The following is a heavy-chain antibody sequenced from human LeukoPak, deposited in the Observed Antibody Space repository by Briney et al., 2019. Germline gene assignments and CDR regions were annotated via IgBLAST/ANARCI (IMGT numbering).Heavy chain of an antibody. Sequence: PSETLSLTCTVSGGSISSYYWSWIRQPPGKGLEWIGYIYYSGSTNYNPSLKSRVTISVDTSKNQFSLKLSSVTAADTAVYYCARDSRITIDWFDPWGQGTLVTVSS. D-gene: IGHD3-3*01. CDR3: ARDSRITIDWFDP. CDR1: GGSISSYY. V-gene: IGHV4-59*01. J-gene: IGHJ5*02. CDR2: IYYSGST.